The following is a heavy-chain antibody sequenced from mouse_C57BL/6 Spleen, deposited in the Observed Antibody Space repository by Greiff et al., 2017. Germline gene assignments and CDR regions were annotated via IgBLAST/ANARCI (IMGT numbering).Heavy chain of an antibody. D-gene: IGHD5-1*01. J-gene: IGHJ2*01. CDR3: AKSTYSTGKYYFDY. Sequence: VHLVESGPGLVQPSQSLSITCTVSGFSLTSYGVHWVRQSPGKGLEWLGVIWRGGSTDYNAAFMSRLSITKDNSKSQVFFKMNSLQADDTAIYYCAKSTYSTGKYYFDYWGQGTTLTVSS. V-gene: IGHV2-5*01. CDR2: IWRGGST. CDR1: GFSLTSYG.